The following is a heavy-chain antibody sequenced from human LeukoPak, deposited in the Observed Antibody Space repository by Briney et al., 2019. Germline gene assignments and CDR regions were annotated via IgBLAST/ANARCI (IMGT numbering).Heavy chain of an antibody. D-gene: IGHD6-13*01. CDR1: GYKLTNNW. V-gene: IGHV5-51*01. J-gene: IGHJ5*02. CDR2: IDPGYSDA. CDR3: VRFGLTSSLDH. Sequence: GESLKISCKISGYKLTNNWIGWVRQVPGKGLEWMGLIDPGYSDAKYSPSFQGQVTLSVDASISTAYLQLSGLRASDTAIYYCVRFGLTSSLDHWGQGTLVTVSS.